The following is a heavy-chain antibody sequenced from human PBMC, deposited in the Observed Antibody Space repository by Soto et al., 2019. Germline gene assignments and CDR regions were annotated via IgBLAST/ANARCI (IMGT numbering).Heavy chain of an antibody. CDR1: VGTFSSYT. CDR2: IIPILGIA. J-gene: IGHJ6*03. D-gene: IGHD5-12*01. Sequence: SVKVSCKASVGTFSSYTTSWVRQAPGQGLEWMGRIIPILGIANYAQKFQGRVTITADKSTSTAYMELSSLRSEDTAVYYCARMDIVATIGYYYYYMDVWGKGTTVTVSS. V-gene: IGHV1-69*02. CDR3: ARMDIVATIGYYYYYMDV.